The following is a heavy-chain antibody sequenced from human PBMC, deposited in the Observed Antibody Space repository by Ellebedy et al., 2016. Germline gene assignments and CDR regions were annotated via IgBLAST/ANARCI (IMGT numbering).Heavy chain of an antibody. CDR1: GFTFDDYA. CDR2: ISWNSGSI. D-gene: IGHD2-2*01. CDR3: AKDTKYCSSTSCSQGVDY. J-gene: IGHJ4*02. Sequence: SLKISXAASGFTFDDYAMHWVRQAPGKGLEWVSGISWNSGSIGYADSVKGRFTISRDNSKNTLYLQMNSLRAEDTAVYYCAKDTKYCSSTSCSQGVDYWGQGTLVTVSS. V-gene: IGHV3-9*01.